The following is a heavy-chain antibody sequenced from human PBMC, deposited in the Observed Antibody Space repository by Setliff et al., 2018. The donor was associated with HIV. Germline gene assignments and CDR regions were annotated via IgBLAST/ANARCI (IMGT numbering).Heavy chain of an antibody. J-gene: IGHJ4*02. D-gene: IGHD3-22*01. V-gene: IGHV3-11*06. CDR2: ISGRSSDP. Sequence: LSLSCSASGFTFSDYYMGWIRQAPGKGLEWVSYISGRSSDPNYADSVKGRFTISRDNAKNTVYLQMNSLRVEDTAVYYCAKGSYSSGRYDNYLDYWGQGALVTVSS. CDR3: AKGSYSSGRYDNYLDY. CDR1: GFTFSDYY.